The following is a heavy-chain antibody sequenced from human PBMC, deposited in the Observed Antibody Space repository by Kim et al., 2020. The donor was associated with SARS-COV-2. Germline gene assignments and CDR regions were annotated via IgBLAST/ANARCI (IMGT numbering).Heavy chain of an antibody. Sequence: SVKVSCKASGFTFTSSAVQWVRQARGQRLEWIGWIVVGSGNTNYAQKFQERVTITRDMSTSTAYMELSSLRSEDTAVYYCAAGGVWTVRRGDYYYGMDVWGQGTTVTVSS. J-gene: IGHJ6*02. V-gene: IGHV1-58*01. D-gene: IGHD1-1*01. CDR1: GFTFTSSA. CDR2: IVVGSGNT. CDR3: AAGGVWTVRRGDYYYGMDV.